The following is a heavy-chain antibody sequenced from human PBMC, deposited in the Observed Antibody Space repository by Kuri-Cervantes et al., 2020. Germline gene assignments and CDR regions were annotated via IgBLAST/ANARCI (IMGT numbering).Heavy chain of an antibody. J-gene: IGHJ4*02. D-gene: IGHD1-7*01. V-gene: IGHV4-34*01. CDR2: INHSGST. CDR1: GGSFSGFY. Sequence: SCAVYGGSFSGFYWNWIRQPPGKGLEWIGEINHSGSTNYNPSLKSLVTISVDTSKNQFSLKLSSVTAADTAVYYCARVFGRRRSGTFDYWGQGTLVTVSS. CDR3: ARVFGRRRSGTFDY.